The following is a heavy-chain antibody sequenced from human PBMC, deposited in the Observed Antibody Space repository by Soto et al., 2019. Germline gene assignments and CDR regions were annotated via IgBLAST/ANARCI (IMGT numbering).Heavy chain of an antibody. CDR2: INPNSGGT. Sequence: ASVKVSCKASGYTFTGYYMHWVRQAPGQGLEWMGWINPNSGGTNYAQKFQGRVTMTEDTSTDTAYMELSSLRSEDTAVYYCATERPGIYYYYGMDVWGQGTTVTVSS. V-gene: IGHV1-2*02. CDR1: GYTFTGYY. J-gene: IGHJ6*02. CDR3: ATERPGIYYYYGMDV.